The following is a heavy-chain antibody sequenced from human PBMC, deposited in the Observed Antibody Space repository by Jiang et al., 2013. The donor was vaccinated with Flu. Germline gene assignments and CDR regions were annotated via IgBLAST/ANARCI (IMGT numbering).Heavy chain of an antibody. CDR1: GGTFSSDA. J-gene: IGHJ4*02. Sequence: GAEVKKPGSSVKVSCKAAGGTFSSDAIRWMRQAPGQGLEWMGGIIPIFDTTNYAQKFQGRVTITADKSTSTAYMELSSLTSEDTAVYYCARDRRCGGKCYSQHFDSWGQGTLVTVSS. CDR3: ARDRRCGGKCYSQHFDS. D-gene: IGHD2-21*01. CDR2: IIPIFDTT. V-gene: IGHV1-69*06.